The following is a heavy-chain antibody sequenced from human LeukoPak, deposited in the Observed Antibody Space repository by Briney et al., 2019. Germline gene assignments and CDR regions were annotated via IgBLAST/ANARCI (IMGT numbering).Heavy chain of an antibody. D-gene: IGHD2-2*01. V-gene: IGHV1-18*01. CDR3: ATATQPRGYFLH. J-gene: IGHJ1*01. Sequence: ASVKVSCKASGYTFTTYSLAWVRQAPGQSLEWMGWISVNNGGTNYAQSSQDRVTLTRDTSTNTAYLELRSLRSDDTAIIYCATATQPRGYFLHWGQGTLVTVSS. CDR2: ISVNNGGT. CDR1: GYTFTTYS.